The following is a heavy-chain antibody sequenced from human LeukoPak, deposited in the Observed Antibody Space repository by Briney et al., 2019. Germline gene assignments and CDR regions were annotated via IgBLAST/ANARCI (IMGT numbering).Heavy chain of an antibody. Sequence: GGSLRLSCAASGFTFSSYGMHWVRQAPGKGLEWVAVISYDGSNKYYADSVKGRFTISRDNSKNTLYLQMNSLRAEDTAVYYCAKHSMFGGGHFDYWGQGTLVTVSS. J-gene: IGHJ4*02. CDR3: AKHSMFGGGHFDY. D-gene: IGHD3-16*01. V-gene: IGHV3-30*18. CDR2: ISYDGSNK. CDR1: GFTFSSYG.